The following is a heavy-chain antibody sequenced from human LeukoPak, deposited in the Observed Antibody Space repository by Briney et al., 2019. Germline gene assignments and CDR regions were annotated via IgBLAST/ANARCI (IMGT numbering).Heavy chain of an antibody. Sequence: VASVKVSCKASGYTFTGYYIHWVRQAPGQGLEWMAWINPNSGGTNYAQKFQGRVTMTRDTSISTAYMELSRLSSDDTAVYYCARGETTVTYFDYWGQGTLVTVSS. V-gene: IGHV1-2*02. CDR1: GYTFTGYY. D-gene: IGHD4-17*01. CDR2: INPNSGGT. CDR3: ARGETTVTYFDY. J-gene: IGHJ4*02.